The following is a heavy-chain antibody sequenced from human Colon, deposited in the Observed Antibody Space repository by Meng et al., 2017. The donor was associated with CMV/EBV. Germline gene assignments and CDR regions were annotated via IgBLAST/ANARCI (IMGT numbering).Heavy chain of an antibody. V-gene: IGHV1-69*06. CDR2: IIPVFQKA. CDR1: GGTFVTYA. CDR3: ATGTAHCYVCSYNMDV. Sequence: SSVTVTCKACGGTFVTYAVSWLRPAPAQGLAWMGGIIPVFQKASYAQNFQGRINITADKSTNTVYLEMISLTSEDSASYHCATGTAHCYVCSYNMDVWGQGTTVTVSS. D-gene: IGHD1/OR15-1a*01. J-gene: IGHJ6*02.